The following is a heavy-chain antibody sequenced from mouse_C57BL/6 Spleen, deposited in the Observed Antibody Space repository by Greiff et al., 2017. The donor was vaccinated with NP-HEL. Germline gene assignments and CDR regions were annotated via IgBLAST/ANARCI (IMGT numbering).Heavy chain of an antibody. CDR2: IYPSDSET. D-gene: IGHD2-4*01. V-gene: IGHV1-61*01. CDR1: GYTFTSYW. Sequence: QVQLQQSGAELVRPGSSVKLSCKASGYTFTSYWMDWVKQRPGQGLEWIGNIYPSDSETHYNQKFKDKATLTVDKSSSTAYMQLSSLTSEDSAVYYCARSGNPYYDYAYYAMDYWGQGTSVTVSS. J-gene: IGHJ4*01. CDR3: ARSGNPYYDYAYYAMDY.